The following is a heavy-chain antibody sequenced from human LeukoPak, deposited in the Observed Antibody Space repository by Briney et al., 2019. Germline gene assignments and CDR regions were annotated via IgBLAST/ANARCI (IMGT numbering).Heavy chain of an antibody. J-gene: IGHJ3*02. V-gene: IGHV3-48*01. CDR3: ASRYCSSTICYWDAFDI. CDR2: ISSSSSTI. D-gene: IGHD2-2*01. CDR1: GFTFSSYS. Sequence: GGSLRLSCAASGFTFSSYSMNWVRKAPGKGLERVSYISSSSSTIYYADSVKGRFTISRDNAKNSLYLQMNSLRAEDTAVYYCASRYCSSTICYWDAFDIWGQGTMVTVSS.